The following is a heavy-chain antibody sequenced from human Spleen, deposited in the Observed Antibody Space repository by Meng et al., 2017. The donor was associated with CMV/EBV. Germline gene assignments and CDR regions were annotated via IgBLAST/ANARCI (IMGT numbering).Heavy chain of an antibody. CDR2: IYYSGST. V-gene: IGHV4-39*07. J-gene: IGHJ1*01. CDR3: ATVNPAPEYFQH. CDR1: GDSIRSSNFY. Sequence: SETLSLTCTVSGDSIRSSNFYWGWIRQPPGKGLEWIGNIYYSGSTYYNPSLKSRVTISVDTSKNQLSLKLTSVTAADTAVYYCATVNPAPEYFQHWGQGTLVTVSS.